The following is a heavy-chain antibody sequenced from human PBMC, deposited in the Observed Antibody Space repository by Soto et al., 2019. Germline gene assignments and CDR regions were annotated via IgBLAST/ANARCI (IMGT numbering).Heavy chain of an antibody. CDR1: GFTFSTFW. J-gene: IGHJ4*02. V-gene: IGHV3-7*05. CDR2: IKQDGSER. Sequence: EVQLVESGGGLVQSGGSLRLSCEASGFTFSTFWMSWVRQAPGKGLECVATIKQDGSERYYVDSVKGRFTISRDNTKNSLSLQMSSLRAEDTAVYYCARGGSNRFGLWGQGTLVTVSS. CDR3: ARGGSNRFGL. D-gene: IGHD3-16*01.